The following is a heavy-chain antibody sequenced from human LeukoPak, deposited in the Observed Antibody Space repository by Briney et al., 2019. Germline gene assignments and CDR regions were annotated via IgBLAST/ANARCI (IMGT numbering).Heavy chain of an antibody. J-gene: IGHJ5*02. CDR2: ISGSGGST. D-gene: IGHD4-17*01. CDR1: GSTFNTYS. CDR3: ARVTTRRNYGDYLT. Sequence: GGSLRLSCAASGSTFNTYSMNWVRQTPGKGLEWVSAISGSGGSTYYADSVKGRFTISRDNSKNTLYLQMNSLRAEDTAVYYCARVTTRRNYGDYLTWGQGTLVIVSS. V-gene: IGHV3-23*01.